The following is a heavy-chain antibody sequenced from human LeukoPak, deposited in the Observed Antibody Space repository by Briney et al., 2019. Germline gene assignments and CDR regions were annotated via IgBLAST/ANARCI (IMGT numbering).Heavy chain of an antibody. J-gene: IGHJ4*02. Sequence: GGSLRLSCAASGFTFHDYAMYWVRQAPGKGPEWVSVISGDSGSTDYADFVKGRFTISRDNSQNSVFLQMNSLTSEDTAVYFCAKDRGSGWYYFHYWGQGTLVTVSS. D-gene: IGHD6-19*01. CDR3: AKDRGSGWYYFHY. V-gene: IGHV3-43*02. CDR2: ISGDSGST. CDR1: GFTFHDYA.